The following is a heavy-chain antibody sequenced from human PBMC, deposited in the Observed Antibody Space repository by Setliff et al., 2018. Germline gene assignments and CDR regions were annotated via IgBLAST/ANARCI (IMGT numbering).Heavy chain of an antibody. V-gene: IGHV3-33*01. CDR1: GFTLSSYG. J-gene: IGHJ5*02. CDR2: IWYDGSNK. CDR3: ARNGLVPAVKGGENWFDP. D-gene: IGHD2-2*01. Sequence: GGSLRLSCAASGFTLSSYGMHWVRQAPGKGLEWVAVIWYDGSNKYYADSVKGRFTISRDNSKNTLYLQMNSLRAEDTAVYYCARNGLVPAVKGGENWFDPWGRGTLVTVSS.